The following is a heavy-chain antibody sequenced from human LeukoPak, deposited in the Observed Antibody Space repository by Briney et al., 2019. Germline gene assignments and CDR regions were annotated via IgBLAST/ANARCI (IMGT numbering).Heavy chain of an antibody. CDR1: GFTFSSYE. D-gene: IGHD6-13*01. V-gene: IGHV3-48*03. CDR3: ARVSSQQLK. J-gene: IGHJ4*02. CDR2: ISSSGSTI. Sequence: GGSLRLSCAASGFTFSSYEMNWVRQAPGKGLEWVSYISSSGSTIFQADSMKGRFTISRDNAKNSLYLQMNNLRVEDTAVYYCARVSSQQLKWGQGTLVTVSS.